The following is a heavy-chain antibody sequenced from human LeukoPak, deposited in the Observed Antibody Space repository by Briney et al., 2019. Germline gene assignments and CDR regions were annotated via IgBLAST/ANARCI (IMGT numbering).Heavy chain of an antibody. CDR1: GFTFSSYA. CDR3: AKAYTWGYCSSTSCPLQH. D-gene: IGHD2-2*01. J-gene: IGHJ1*01. CDR2: ISGSGGST. Sequence: PGGSLRLSCAASGFTFSSYAMSWARQAPGKGLEWVSAISGSGGSTYYADSVKGRFTISRDNSKNTLYLQMNSLRAEDTAVYYCAKAYTWGYCSSTSCPLQHWGQGTLVTVSS. V-gene: IGHV3-23*01.